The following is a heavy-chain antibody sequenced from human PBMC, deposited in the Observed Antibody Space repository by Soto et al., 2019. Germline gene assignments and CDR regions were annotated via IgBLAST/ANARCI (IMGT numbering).Heavy chain of an antibody. J-gene: IGHJ3*02. CDR2: INPNSGGT. CDR3: ARATGTRAPGAFDI. D-gene: IGHD1-1*01. Sequence: ASVKVSCKASGYTFTGYYMHWVRQAPGQGLEWMGWINPNSGGTNYAQKFQGWVTMTRDTSISTAYMELSRLRSDDTAVYYCARATGTRAPGAFDIWGQGTVVTVSS. V-gene: IGHV1-2*04. CDR1: GYTFTGYY.